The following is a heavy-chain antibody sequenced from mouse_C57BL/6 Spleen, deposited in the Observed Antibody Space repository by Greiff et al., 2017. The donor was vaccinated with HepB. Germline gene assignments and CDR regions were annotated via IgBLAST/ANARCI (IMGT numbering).Heavy chain of an antibody. CDR2: IDPSDSYT. J-gene: IGHJ3*01. V-gene: IGHV1-50*01. D-gene: IGHD2-2*01. CDR3: ARSEWVTTGAY. CDR1: GYTFTSYW. Sequence: QVQLKQPGAELVKPGASVRLSCKASGYTFTSYWMQWVKQRPGQGLEWIGEIDPSDSYTNYNQKFKGKATLTVDTSSSTAYMQLSSLTSEDSAVYYCARSEWVTTGAYWGQGTLVTVSA.